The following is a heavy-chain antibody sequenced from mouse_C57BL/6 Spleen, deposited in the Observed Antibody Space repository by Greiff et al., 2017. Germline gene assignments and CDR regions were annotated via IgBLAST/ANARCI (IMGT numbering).Heavy chain of an antibody. CDR1: GYTFTSYW. V-gene: IGHV1-52*01. CDR3: AINDYYYGTAWFAY. J-gene: IGHJ3*01. CDR2: IDPSDSET. Sequence: QVQLQQPGAELVRPGSSVKLSCKASGYTFTSYWMHWVKQRPIQGLEWIGNIDPSDSETHYNQKFKDKATLTVDKSSSTAYMQLSSLTSEDSAVYYFAINDYYYGTAWFAYWGQGTLVTVSA. D-gene: IGHD1-1*01.